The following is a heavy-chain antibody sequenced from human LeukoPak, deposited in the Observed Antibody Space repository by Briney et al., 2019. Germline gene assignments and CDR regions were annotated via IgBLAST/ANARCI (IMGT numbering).Heavy chain of an antibody. V-gene: IGHV1-46*01. CDR2: INPSGGST. J-gene: IGHJ4*02. Sequence: ASVKVSCKASGYTFTSYYMHWVRQAPGQGLEWMGIINPSGGSTTYAQKFQGRVTMTTDTSTSTAYMELRSLRSDDTAVYYCARDDGHSSWYDYWGQGTLVTVSS. D-gene: IGHD6-13*01. CDR1: GYTFTSYY. CDR3: ARDDGHSSWYDY.